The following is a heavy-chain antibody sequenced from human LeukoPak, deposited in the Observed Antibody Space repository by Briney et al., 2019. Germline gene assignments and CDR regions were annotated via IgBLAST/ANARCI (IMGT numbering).Heavy chain of an antibody. J-gene: IGHJ4*02. CDR2: ISAYNGNT. CDR1: GYTFTSYG. V-gene: IGHV1-18*01. CDR3: ARVPQCGFGESYFDY. Sequence: ASVKVSCKASGYTFTSYGISWVRQAPGQGLEWMRWISAYNGNTNYAQKLQGRVTMTTDTSTSTAYMELRSLRSDDTAVYYCARVPQCGFGESYFDYWGQRTLVTVSS. D-gene: IGHD3-10*01.